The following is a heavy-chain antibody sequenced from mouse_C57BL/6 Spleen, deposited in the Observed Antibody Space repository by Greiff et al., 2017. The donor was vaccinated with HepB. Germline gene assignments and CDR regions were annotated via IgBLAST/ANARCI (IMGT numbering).Heavy chain of an antibody. J-gene: IGHJ1*03. Sequence: VKVVESGPGLVAPSQSLSITCTVSGFSLTSYAISWVRQPPGKGLEWLGVIWTGGGTNYNSALKSRLSISKDNSKSQVFLKMNSLQTDDTARYYCARQTTVVAEPYFDVWGTGTTVTVSS. CDR2: IWTGGGT. V-gene: IGHV2-9-1*01. D-gene: IGHD1-1*01. CDR1: GFSLTSYA. CDR3: ARQTTVVAEPYFDV.